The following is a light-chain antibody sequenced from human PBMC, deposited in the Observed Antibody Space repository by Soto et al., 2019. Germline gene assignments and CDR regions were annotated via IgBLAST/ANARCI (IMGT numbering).Light chain of an antibody. V-gene: IGKV3-15*01. CDR3: QSYNDWPFS. J-gene: IGKJ2*01. Sequence: EIVMTQSPATLSVSPGERVTDSCRASESLSTYLAWYQQKPGQAPRLLIYGASTKATGIPARFSGSGSATDFTLTISSLQSEDFAVYYCQSYNDWPFSFGQGTKLEI. CDR2: GAS. CDR1: ESLSTY.